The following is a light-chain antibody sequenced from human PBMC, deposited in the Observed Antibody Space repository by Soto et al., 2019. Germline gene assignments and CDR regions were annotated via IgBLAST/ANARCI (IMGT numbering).Light chain of an antibody. V-gene: IGKV3-20*01. CDR2: GAS. Sequence: EDVFTQSPGTLSLSPRDRATLSCRASRSVSSTYLAWYQQKPGQAPRLLIYGASNRATGIPDRFSGSGSGTDFTLTISRLEPEDFAVYYCQQYGSSGTFGQGTKVDIK. CDR3: QQYGSSGT. J-gene: IGKJ1*01. CDR1: RSVSSTY.